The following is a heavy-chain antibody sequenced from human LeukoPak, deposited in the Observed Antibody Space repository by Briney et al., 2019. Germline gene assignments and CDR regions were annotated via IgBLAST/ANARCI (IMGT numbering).Heavy chain of an antibody. Sequence: ASVKVSCKASGGTFSSYAISWVRQAPGQGLEWMGWISAYNGNTNYAQKLQGRVTMTTDTSTSTAYMELRSLRSDDTAVYYCASVYCGGDCPAEPNNWFAPWGQGTLVTVPS. J-gene: IGHJ5*02. D-gene: IGHD2-21*02. V-gene: IGHV1-18*01. CDR3: ASVYCGGDCPAEPNNWFAP. CDR2: ISAYNGNT. CDR1: GGTFSSYA.